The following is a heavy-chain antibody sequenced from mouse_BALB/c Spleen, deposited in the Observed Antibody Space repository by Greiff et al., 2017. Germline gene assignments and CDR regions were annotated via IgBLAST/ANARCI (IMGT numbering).Heavy chain of an antibody. D-gene: IGHD2-2*01. CDR3: ASGYDAAWFAY. V-gene: IGHV14-3*02. J-gene: IGHJ3*01. Sequence: VQLQQSGAELVKPGASVKLSCTASGFNIKDTYMHWVKQRPEQGLEWIGRIDPANGNTKYDPKFQGKATITADTSSNTAYLQLSSLTSEDTAVYYCASGYDAAWFAYWGQGTLVTVSA. CDR1: GFNIKDTY. CDR2: IDPANGNT.